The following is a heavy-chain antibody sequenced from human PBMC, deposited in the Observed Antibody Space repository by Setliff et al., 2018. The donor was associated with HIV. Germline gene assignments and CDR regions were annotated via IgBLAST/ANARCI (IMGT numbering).Heavy chain of an antibody. CDR2: ISSSSPTYI. D-gene: IGHD6-13*01. Sequence: GGSLRLSCAASGFTFTTSAMTWVRQAPGKGLEWVSCISSSSPTYIYYADSVKGRFTISRDNAKNSLYLQMNSLRAEDTAVYYCAREMAATAHPDDPYFQHWGQGTLVTVSS. V-gene: IGHV3-21*01. CDR1: GFTFTTSA. CDR3: AREMAATAHPDDPYFQH. J-gene: IGHJ1*01.